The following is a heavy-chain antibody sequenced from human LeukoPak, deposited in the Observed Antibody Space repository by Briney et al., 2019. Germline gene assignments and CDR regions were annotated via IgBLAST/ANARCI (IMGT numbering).Heavy chain of an antibody. CDR3: ARESGRSPDY. J-gene: IGHJ4*02. V-gene: IGHV3-11*04. CDR1: GFTFSAYY. D-gene: IGHD3-10*01. CDR2: ISSSGSAI. Sequence: GGSLRLSCAASGFTFSAYYMGWIRQAPGKGLEWVSYISSSGSAIFNTDSVKGRFTISRDNAKNSLYLQMNFLRAEDTAVYYCARESGRSPDYWGQGALVTVSS.